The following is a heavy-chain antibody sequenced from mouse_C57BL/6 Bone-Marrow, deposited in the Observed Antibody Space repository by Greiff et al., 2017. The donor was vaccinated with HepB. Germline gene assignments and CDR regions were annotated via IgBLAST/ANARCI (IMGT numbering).Heavy chain of an antibody. Sequence: EVQLVESEGGLVQPGRSMKLSCTASGFTFSDYYMAWVRQVPEKGLEWVANINYDGSSTYYLDSLKSRFIISRDNAKNILYLQMSSLKSEDTATYYCARDQGTTADWYFDVWGTGTTVTVSS. D-gene: IGHD1-2*01. CDR1: GFTFSDYY. V-gene: IGHV5-16*01. CDR3: ARDQGTTADWYFDV. J-gene: IGHJ1*03. CDR2: INYDGSST.